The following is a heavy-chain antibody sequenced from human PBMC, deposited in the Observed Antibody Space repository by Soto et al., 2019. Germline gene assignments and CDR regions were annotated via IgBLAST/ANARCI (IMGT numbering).Heavy chain of an antibody. J-gene: IGHJ4*02. V-gene: IGHV3-23*01. Sequence: EVQLLESGGGLVQPGGSLRLSCAASGFTFSSYAMSWVRQAPGKGLEWVSAISGSGGSTYYADSVKGRFTISRDNSKNTLYLQMNNLRAEDTAVYYCAKARIMITFGGVPNYYFDYWGQGTLVTVSS. D-gene: IGHD3-16*01. CDR1: GFTFSSYA. CDR3: AKARIMITFGGVPNYYFDY. CDR2: ISGSGGST.